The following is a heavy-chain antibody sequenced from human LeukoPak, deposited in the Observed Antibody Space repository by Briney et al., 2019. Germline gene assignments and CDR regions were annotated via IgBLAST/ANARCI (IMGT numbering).Heavy chain of an antibody. V-gene: IGHV4-4*02. J-gene: IGHJ4*02. CDR2: IYHSGST. D-gene: IGHD3-16*02. CDR3: ARYDVWGSYRAFDY. CDR1: GGSISSSNW. Sequence: SETLSLTCAVSGGSISSSNWWSWVRQPPGQGLEWIGEIYHSGSTNYNPSLKSRVTISVDKSKNQFSLKLSSVTAADTAVYYCARYDVWGSYRAFDYWGQGTLVTVSS.